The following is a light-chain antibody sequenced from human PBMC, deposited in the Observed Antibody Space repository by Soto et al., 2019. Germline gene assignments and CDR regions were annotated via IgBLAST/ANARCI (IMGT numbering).Light chain of an antibody. CDR2: GAY. J-gene: IGKJ3*01. CDR3: QQYDNLPPFT. V-gene: IGKV1-33*01. CDR1: HDIRTS. Sequence: DIQMTQSPSSLSASVGARISITCQARHDIRTSLSWFQQKPGRAPKLLIYGAYNLETGVPARFRGSRSGTDFTFTISSLQPEDSATYYCQQYDNLPPFTFGPGTKVDI.